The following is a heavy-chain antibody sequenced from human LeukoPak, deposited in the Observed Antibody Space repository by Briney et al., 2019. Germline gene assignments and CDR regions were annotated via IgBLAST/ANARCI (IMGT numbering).Heavy chain of an antibody. D-gene: IGHD1-1*01. J-gene: IGHJ4*02. CDR2: IYYSGST. CDR3: ARKIQTGTAFDY. V-gene: IGHV4-59*01. CDR1: GGSISSYY. Sequence: PSETLSLTCTVSGGSISSYYWSWIRQPPGQGLEWIGYIYYSGSTNYNPSLKSRVTISVDTSKNQFSLKLSSVTAADTAVYYCARKIQTGTAFDYWGQGPMDTVSS.